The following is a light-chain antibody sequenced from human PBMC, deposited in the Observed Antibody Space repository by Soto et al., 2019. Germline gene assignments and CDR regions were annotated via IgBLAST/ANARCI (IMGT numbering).Light chain of an antibody. V-gene: IGKV1-39*01. CDR2: AAS. J-gene: IGKJ4*01. CDR1: QTILRY. CDR3: QQSYSQPLT. Sequence: DIQMTQSPSSLSASVGDRVTITCRASQTILRYLNWYQQQSGRAPKLLISAASSLQSGVPSRFNGSRSGTDFTFTINTLQPEDFATYYCQQSYSQPLTFGGGTRVEI.